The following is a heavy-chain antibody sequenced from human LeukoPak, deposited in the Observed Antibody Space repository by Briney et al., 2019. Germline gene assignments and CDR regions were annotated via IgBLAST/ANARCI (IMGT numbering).Heavy chain of an antibody. D-gene: IGHD6-13*01. CDR1: GFTFTNYA. V-gene: IGHV3-30*18. CDR2: ILYDGSRK. Sequence: GKSLRLSCAASGFTFTNYAMHWVRQAPGKGLEWVANILYDGSRKNYADSVKGRFSVYRDNSNYSLYLQMNSLRIEDTAVYYCANFEGSSQAFHIWGQGTLVTVSS. J-gene: IGHJ3*02. CDR3: ANFEGSSQAFHI.